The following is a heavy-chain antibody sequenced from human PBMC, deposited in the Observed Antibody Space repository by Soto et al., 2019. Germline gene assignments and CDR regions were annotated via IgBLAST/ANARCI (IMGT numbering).Heavy chain of an antibody. CDR1: GFTFSSYA. CDR3: ARDLDRYYYDSSGYYSPYYFDD. CDR2: ISGSGGST. V-gene: IGHV3-23*01. Sequence: GGSLRLSCAASGFTFSSYAMSWVRQAPGKGLEWVSAISGSGGSTYYADSVKGRFTISRDNSKNTLYLQMNSLRAEDTAVYYCARDLDRYYYDSSGYYSPYYFDDWGQGTLVTVSS. D-gene: IGHD3-22*01. J-gene: IGHJ4*02.